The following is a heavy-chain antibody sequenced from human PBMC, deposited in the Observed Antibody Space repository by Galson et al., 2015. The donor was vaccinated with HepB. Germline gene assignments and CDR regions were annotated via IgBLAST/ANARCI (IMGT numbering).Heavy chain of an antibody. CDR1: GYTLTELS. CDR2: FDPEDGET. D-gene: IGHD2-21*02. Sequence: SVKVSCKVSGYTLTELSMHWVRQAPGKGLEWMGGFDPEDGETIYAQKFQGRVTMTEDTSTDTAYMELSSLRSEDTAVYYCATGDCGGDCYHRHFDYWGQGTLVTVSS. V-gene: IGHV1-24*01. CDR3: ATGDCGGDCYHRHFDY. J-gene: IGHJ4*02.